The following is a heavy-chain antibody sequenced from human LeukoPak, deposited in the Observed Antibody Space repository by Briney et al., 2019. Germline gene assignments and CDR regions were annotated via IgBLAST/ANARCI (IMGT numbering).Heavy chain of an antibody. D-gene: IGHD1-26*01. CDR1: GYTFTGYW. V-gene: IGHV1-2*02. Sequence: GASVKVSCKAFGYTFTGYWMHWVRQAPGQGLEWMGWINPNSGGTNYAQKFQGRVTMTRDTSISTAYMELSRLRSDDTAVYYCARETVVGATEDAFDIWGQGTMVTVSS. CDR3: ARETVVGATEDAFDI. J-gene: IGHJ3*02. CDR2: INPNSGGT.